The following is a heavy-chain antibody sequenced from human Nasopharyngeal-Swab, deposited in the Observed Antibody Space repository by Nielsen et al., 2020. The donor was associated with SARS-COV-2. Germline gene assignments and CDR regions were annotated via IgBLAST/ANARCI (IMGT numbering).Heavy chain of an antibody. CDR3: ARDGLDYDFWSAYFMDV. CDR2: ISSSSSYM. D-gene: IGHD3-3*01. CDR1: GFTFNNYN. V-gene: IGHV3-21*01. Sequence: GESLKISCAASGFTFNNYNFNWVRQAPGKGLEWVSSISSSSSYMYYADSVKGRFTISRDNAKNSLYLQMNSLRAEDTAVDYCARDGLDYDFWSAYFMDVWGQGTTVTVSS. J-gene: IGHJ6*02.